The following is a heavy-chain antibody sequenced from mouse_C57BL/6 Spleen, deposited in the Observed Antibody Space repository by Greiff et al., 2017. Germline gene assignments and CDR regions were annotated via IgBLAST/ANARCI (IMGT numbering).Heavy chain of an antibody. CDR2: IYPGSGST. V-gene: IGHV1-55*01. Sequence: QVQLQQPGAELVKPGASVKMSCKASGYTFTSYWITWVKQRPGQGLEWIGDIYPGSGSTNYNEKFKSKATLTVDTSSSTAYMQLSSLTSADSAVYYCAREGRIYYGNYVDYWGQGTTLTVSS. J-gene: IGHJ2*01. CDR3: AREGRIYYGNYVDY. D-gene: IGHD2-1*01. CDR1: GYTFTSYW.